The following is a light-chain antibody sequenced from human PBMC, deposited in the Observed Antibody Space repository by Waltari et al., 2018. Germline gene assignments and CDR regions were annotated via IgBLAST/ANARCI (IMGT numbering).Light chain of an antibody. V-gene: IGKV3-11*01. Sequence: EIVLTQSPATLSLSPGERATLSCRASQSVRSFLAWYQQKPGQAPRLLIHDASNRATGIPVRFSGSGSGTDFTLTISSLEPEDFAGYYCQQRINWPLTFGGGTKVEIK. CDR3: QQRINWPLT. J-gene: IGKJ4*01. CDR2: DAS. CDR1: QSVRSF.